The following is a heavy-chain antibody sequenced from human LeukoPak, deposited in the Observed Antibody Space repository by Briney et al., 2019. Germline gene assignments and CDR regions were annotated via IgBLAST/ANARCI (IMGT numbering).Heavy chain of an antibody. D-gene: IGHD2-2*01. Sequence: GGSLRLSCAASGFTFSSYSMNWVRQAPVKGLEWVSYISSSSSTIYYADSVKGRFTVSRDNAKNSLYLQMNSLRAEDTAVYYCARALGYCSSTSCYRYFQHWGQGTLVTVSS. CDR3: ARALGYCSSTSCYRYFQH. J-gene: IGHJ1*01. V-gene: IGHV3-48*01. CDR1: GFTFSSYS. CDR2: ISSSSSTI.